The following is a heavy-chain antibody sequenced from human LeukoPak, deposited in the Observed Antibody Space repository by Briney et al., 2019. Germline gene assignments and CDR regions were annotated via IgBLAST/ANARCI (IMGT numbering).Heavy chain of an antibody. J-gene: IGHJ5*02. CDR1: GGSFSGYY. CDR2: INHSGST. D-gene: IGHD2-2*01. CDR3: ARGRVVPEGDWFDP. V-gene: IGHV4-34*01. Sequence: SETLSLTCAVYGGSFSGYYWGWIRQPPGKGLEWIGEINHSGSTNYNPSLKSRVTISVDTSKNQFSLKLSSVTAADTAVYYCARGRVVPEGDWFDPWGQGTLVTVSS.